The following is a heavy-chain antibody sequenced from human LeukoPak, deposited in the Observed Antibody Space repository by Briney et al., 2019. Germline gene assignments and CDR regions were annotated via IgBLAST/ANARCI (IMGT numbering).Heavy chain of an antibody. CDR3: ARSPSYSSSWYALDS. CDR1: GFSFSGYD. CDR2: TGTAGDT. Sequence: GGSLRLSCAASGFSFSGYDMHWVRQATGKGLEWVSATGTAGDTYYSDSVRGRFTISRENAKNSLDLQMHSLRAGDTAVYYCARSPSYSSSWYALDSWGQGTLVTVSS. D-gene: IGHD6-13*01. J-gene: IGHJ4*02. V-gene: IGHV3-13*01.